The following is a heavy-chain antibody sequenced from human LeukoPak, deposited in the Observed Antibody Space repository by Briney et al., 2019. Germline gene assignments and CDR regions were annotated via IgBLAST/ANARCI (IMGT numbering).Heavy chain of an antibody. CDR1: GYTFTSYG. CDR2: ISAYNGNT. J-gene: IGHJ4*02. V-gene: IGHV1-18*01. Sequence: ASVKVSCKASGYTFTSYGISWARQAPGQGLEWMGWISAYNGNTNYAQKLQGRVTMTTDTSTSTAYMELRSLRSDDTAVYYCATSKGSRVGATMDYWGQGTLVTVSS. D-gene: IGHD1-26*01. CDR3: ATSKGSRVGATMDY.